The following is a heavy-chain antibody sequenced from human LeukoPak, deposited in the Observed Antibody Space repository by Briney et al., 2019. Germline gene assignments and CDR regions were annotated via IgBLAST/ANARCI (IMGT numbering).Heavy chain of an antibody. V-gene: IGHV5-51*01. CDR3: ASSWLVGQFDY. Sequence: GESLKISCKGSGYSFTNYWIGWVRQMPGRGLEWMGIIYPGDSDTRYSPSFQGQVTISADKSISTAYLQWSSLKASDTAMYFCASSWLVGQFDYWGQGTLVTVSS. J-gene: IGHJ4*02. CDR1: GYSFTNYW. CDR2: IYPGDSDT. D-gene: IGHD6-19*01.